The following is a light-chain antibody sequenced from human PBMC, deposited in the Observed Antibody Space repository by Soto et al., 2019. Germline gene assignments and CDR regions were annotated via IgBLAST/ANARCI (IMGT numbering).Light chain of an antibody. J-gene: IGKJ2*01. Sequence: EIVLTQSPGTLSLSPGERVSLSCRASQSVSNSYLAWYQQKPGQAPRLLIYGASNRATGIPDRFSGRGSGTAFTLTISRLEPEDFAVYYCQQYGSSPHTFGQGTKLEIK. V-gene: IGKV3-20*01. CDR3: QQYGSSPHT. CDR1: QSVSNSY. CDR2: GAS.